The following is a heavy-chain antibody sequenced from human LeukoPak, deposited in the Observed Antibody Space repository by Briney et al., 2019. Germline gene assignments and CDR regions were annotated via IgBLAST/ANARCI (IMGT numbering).Heavy chain of an antibody. Sequence: ASVKVSCKASRGTFSNYAISWVRQAPGQGLEWTGGIIPIFGTANYAQKFQGRVTITADESTSTAYMELSSLRSEDTAVYYCARDRPGRYCSSTSCYTASPFDPWGQGTLVIVSS. D-gene: IGHD2-2*02. J-gene: IGHJ5*02. V-gene: IGHV1-69*13. CDR1: RGTFSNYA. CDR2: IIPIFGTA. CDR3: ARDRPGRYCSSTSCYTASPFDP.